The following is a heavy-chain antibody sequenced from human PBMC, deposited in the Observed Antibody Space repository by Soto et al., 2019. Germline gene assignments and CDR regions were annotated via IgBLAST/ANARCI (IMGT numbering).Heavy chain of an antibody. CDR3: ARMSIVGRRDYYYGMDV. CDR1: EFSFDIYS. CDR2: IRSSSSYI. J-gene: IGHJ6*02. V-gene: IGHV3-21*01. D-gene: IGHD6-6*01. Sequence: GSLRLSCAASEFSFDIYSMNWVRQAPGKGLEWVSSIRSSSSYIYYADSVKGRFSISRDNAKNSVVLQMNSLRAEDTAVYYCARMSIVGRRDYYYGMDVWGQGTTVTVSS.